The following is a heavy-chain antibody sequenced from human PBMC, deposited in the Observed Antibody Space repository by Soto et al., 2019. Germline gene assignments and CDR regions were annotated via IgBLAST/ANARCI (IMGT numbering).Heavy chain of an antibody. CDR3: ARGTRALITSFFAY. CDR2: VHESGST. CDR1: GDAISNYY. D-gene: IGHD1-20*01. Sequence: SETLSLTCSVSGDAISNYYWSWIRQTPGRGLEWIGCVHESGSTDYNPSLRRRVIISLHTSKSQFSLSLRSATAADTATYYCARGTRALITSFFAYWGQGIPVTVSS. J-gene: IGHJ4*02. V-gene: IGHV4-59*03.